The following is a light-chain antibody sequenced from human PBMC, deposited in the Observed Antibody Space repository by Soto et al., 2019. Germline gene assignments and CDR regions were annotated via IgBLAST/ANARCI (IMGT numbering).Light chain of an antibody. CDR3: QQYDKFPFS. V-gene: IGKV3-20*01. CDR2: GAS. CDR1: QSVSGSY. Sequence: IVLTQSPVTLSLSPGEGATLSCRASQSVSGSYLAWYQQKPGQAPRLLIYGASSRATGIPDRCSGSGSGTDFTISISRLAPEDFAVYYSQQYDKFPFSFGPGTNVDI. J-gene: IGKJ3*01.